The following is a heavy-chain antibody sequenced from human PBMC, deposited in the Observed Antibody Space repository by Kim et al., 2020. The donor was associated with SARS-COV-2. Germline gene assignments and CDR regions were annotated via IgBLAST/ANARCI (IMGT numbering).Heavy chain of an antibody. CDR2: ISWNSGSI. J-gene: IGHJ4*02. V-gene: IGHV3-9*01. CDR3: AKDEGYSYGGQVDS. D-gene: IGHD5-18*01. Sequence: GGSLRLSCAASGFTFDDYAMHWVRQAPGKGLEWVSGISWNSGSIGYVDSVKGRFTISRDNAKNSLYLQMNSLRAEDTALYYCAKDEGYSYGGQVDSWGQGTLVTVSS. CDR1: GFTFDDYA.